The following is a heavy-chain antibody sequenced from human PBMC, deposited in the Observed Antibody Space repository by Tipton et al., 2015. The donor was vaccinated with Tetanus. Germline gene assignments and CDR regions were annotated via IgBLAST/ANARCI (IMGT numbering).Heavy chain of an antibody. Sequence: TLSLTCAVYGGSFSGYYWSWIRQPPGKGLEWIGEINHSGSTNYNPSLKTRVTTSVDTSKNQLSLKLSSVTAADTAVYYCARDRDGGWSFDDWGQGPLVTVSS. V-gene: IGHV4-34*01. J-gene: IGHJ4*02. D-gene: IGHD6-19*01. CDR3: ARDRDGGWSFDD. CDR1: GGSFSGYY. CDR2: INHSGST.